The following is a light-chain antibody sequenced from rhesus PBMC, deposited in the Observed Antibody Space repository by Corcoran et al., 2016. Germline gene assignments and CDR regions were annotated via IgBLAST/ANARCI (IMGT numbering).Light chain of an antibody. CDR1: RAIGSW. Sequence: DIQLTQSPSSLSASVGDKVTITCHASRAIGSWLAWYQQKPGKAPEPLIYTASSLQSVVPSRFSGSGSGTNYTLTISSLQPEDFATYYCQQYHDLPYSFGQGTKVEIK. CDR2: TAS. CDR3: QQYHDLPYS. V-gene: IGKV1-19*01. J-gene: IGKJ2*01.